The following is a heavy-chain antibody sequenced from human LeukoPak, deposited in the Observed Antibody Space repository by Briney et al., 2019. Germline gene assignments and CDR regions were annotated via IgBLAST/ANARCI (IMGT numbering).Heavy chain of an antibody. J-gene: IGHJ4*02. CDR1: GFTFSSYS. CDR3: ARAGTGYDSSGYPFYYFDY. CDR2: IISSSSYI. D-gene: IGHD3-22*01. Sequence: GGSLRLSCAASGFTFSSYSMNWVRQAPGKGLEWGSSIISSSSYIYYADSVKGRFTISRDNAKNSLYLQMNSLRAEDTAVYYCARAGTGYDSSGYPFYYFDYWGQGTLVTVSS. V-gene: IGHV3-21*01.